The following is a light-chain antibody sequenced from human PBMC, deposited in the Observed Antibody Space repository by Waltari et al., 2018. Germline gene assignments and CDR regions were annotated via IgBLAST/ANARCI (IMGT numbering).Light chain of an antibody. CDR3: QQYGRSTWT. CDR2: DAS. Sequence: DIVLTQSPGPLSLSPGARATLSCRASQSVSDNYLAWYQQKPGQAPRLLIYDASSRATGIPDRFSGSGSGTDFSLSIRRLEPEDSAVYYCQQYGRSTWTFGQGTRVEI. J-gene: IGKJ1*01. CDR1: QSVSDNY. V-gene: IGKV3-20*01.